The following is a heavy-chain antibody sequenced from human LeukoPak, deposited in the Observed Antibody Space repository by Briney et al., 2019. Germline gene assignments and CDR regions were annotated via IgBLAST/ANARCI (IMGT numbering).Heavy chain of an antibody. CDR2: IYYRWNT. V-gene: IGHV4-59*08. D-gene: IGHD4-17*01. CDR3: ARHSGPNRRYGDYVGYYYGMDV. Sequence: SETLSLTCTVSGGSINSYYWSWIRQPPGKGLELIGYIYYRWNTNYNPSLKSRVTISVDTSKNQFSLKLSSVTAADTAVYYCARHSGPNRRYGDYVGYYYGMDVWGQGTTVTVSS. J-gene: IGHJ6*02. CDR1: GGSINSYY.